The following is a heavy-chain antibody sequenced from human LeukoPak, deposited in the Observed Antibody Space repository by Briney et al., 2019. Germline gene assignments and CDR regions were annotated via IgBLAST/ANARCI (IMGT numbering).Heavy chain of an antibody. J-gene: IGHJ5*02. CDR2: IYHSGST. CDR3: ARRFRDSSGWYVWFDP. D-gene: IGHD6-19*01. CDR1: GYSISSGYY. V-gene: IGHV4-38-2*01. Sequence: SETLSLTCAVSGYSISSGYYRGWIRQPPGKGLEWIGSIYHSGSTYYNPSLKSRVTISVDTSKNQFSLKLSSVTAADTAVYYCARRFRDSSGWYVWFDPWGQGTLVTVSS.